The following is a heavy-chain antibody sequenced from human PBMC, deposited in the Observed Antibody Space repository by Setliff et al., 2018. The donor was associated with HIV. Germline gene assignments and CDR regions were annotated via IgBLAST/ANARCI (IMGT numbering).Heavy chain of an antibody. V-gene: IGHV4-59*01. J-gene: IGHJ4*02. D-gene: IGHD3-22*01. CDR2: IFYSGST. CDR1: GGSISSYY. CDR3: ARDVARFDYDTGGYYVSHFDY. Sequence: SETLSLTCTVSGGSISSYYWSWIRQPPGKGLEWIGYIFYSGSTNYNPSLKSRVTISVDASKNHFSLKLTSVTAADTAVYFCARDVARFDYDTGGYYVSHFDYWGQGIQVTVSS.